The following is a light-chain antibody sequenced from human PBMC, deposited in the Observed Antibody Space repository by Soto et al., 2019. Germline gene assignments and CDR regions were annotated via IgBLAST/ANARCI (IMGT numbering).Light chain of an antibody. V-gene: IGKV3-15*01. CDR1: QTVSITY. Sequence: EIVLTQSPATLSLSPGERATLSCRASQTVSITYLTWYQQKPGQPPRLLIYGASTRATGIPARFSGSGSGTEFTLTISSLQSVDFAVYSCQQYNNWPWTFGQGTKVDIK. J-gene: IGKJ1*01. CDR2: GAS. CDR3: QQYNNWPWT.